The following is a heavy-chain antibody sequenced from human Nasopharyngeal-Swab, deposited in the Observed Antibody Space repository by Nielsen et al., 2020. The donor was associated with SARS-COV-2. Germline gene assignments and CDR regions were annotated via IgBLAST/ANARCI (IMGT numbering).Heavy chain of an antibody. CDR2: ISWNSGSI. V-gene: IGHV3-9*01. D-gene: IGHD6-13*01. Sequence: SLKISCAASGFTFDDYAMHWVRQAPGKGLEWVSGISWNSGSIGYADSVKGRFTISRDNAKNSLYLQMNSLRAEDTALYYCAKLSSSWYDYYYCYGMDVWGQGTTVTVSS. J-gene: IGHJ6*02. CDR3: AKLSSSWYDYYYCYGMDV. CDR1: GFTFDDYA.